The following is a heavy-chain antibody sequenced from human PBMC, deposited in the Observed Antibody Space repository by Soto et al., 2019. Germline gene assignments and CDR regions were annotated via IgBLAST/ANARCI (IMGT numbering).Heavy chain of an antibody. CDR2: IYHSGST. D-gene: IGHD5-18*01. CDR1: GGSISSSNW. Sequence: QVQLQESGPGLVKPSGTLSLTCAVSGGSISSSNWWSWVRQPPGKGLEWIGEIYHSGSTNYNPSLKRRVTISVDKSKNQFSLKLSSVTAADTAVYYCARYSYGYYRYSDYWGQGTLVTVSS. CDR3: ARYSYGYYRYSDY. V-gene: IGHV4-4*02. J-gene: IGHJ4*02.